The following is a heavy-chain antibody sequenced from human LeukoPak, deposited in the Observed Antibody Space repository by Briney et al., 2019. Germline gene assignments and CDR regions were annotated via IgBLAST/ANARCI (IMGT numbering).Heavy chain of an antibody. Sequence: PGGSLRLSCAASRFTFSSYGMTWVRQAPGKGLEWVSAISGSGGSTYYADSVKGRFTISRDNSKNTLYLQMNSLRAEDTAVYYCARELWFGELSNYPDAFDIWGQGTMVTVSS. CDR2: ISGSGGST. CDR3: ARELWFGELSNYPDAFDI. J-gene: IGHJ3*02. V-gene: IGHV3-23*01. D-gene: IGHD3-10*01. CDR1: RFTFSSYG.